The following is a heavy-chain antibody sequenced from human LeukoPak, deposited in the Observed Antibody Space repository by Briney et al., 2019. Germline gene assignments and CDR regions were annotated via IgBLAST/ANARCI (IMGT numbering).Heavy chain of an antibody. CDR2: INSDGSIT. J-gene: IGHJ4*02. D-gene: IGHD3-10*01. CDR3: ARGRYGSDFDY. Sequence: GGSLRHSCAASGFTFSSYWMHWVRQAPGKGLVWVSRINSDGSITTYADSVKGRFTISRDNAKNTLYLQMNSLRAEDTAVYYCARGRYGSDFDYWGQGTLVTVSS. V-gene: IGHV3-74*01. CDR1: GFTFSSYW.